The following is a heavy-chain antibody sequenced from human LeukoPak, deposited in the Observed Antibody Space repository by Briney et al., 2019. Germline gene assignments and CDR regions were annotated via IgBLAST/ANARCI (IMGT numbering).Heavy chain of an antibody. CDR1: GGSISSGGYY. CDR3: ARGALDCSSTSCRPYYLDY. CDR2: IYYSGST. Sequence: SQTLSLTCTVSGGSISSGGYYWSWIRQHPGKGLEWIGYIYYSGSTYYNPSLKSRVTISVDTSKNQFSLKLSSVTAADTAVYYCARGALDCSSTSCRPYYLDYWGQGTLVTVSS. D-gene: IGHD2-2*01. J-gene: IGHJ4*02. V-gene: IGHV4-31*03.